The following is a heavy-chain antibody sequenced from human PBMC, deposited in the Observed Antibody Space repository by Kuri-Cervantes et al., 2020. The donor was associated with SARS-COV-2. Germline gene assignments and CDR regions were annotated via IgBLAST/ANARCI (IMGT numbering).Heavy chain of an antibody. Sequence: GESLKISCAASGFTVSSNYMSWVRQAPGKGLERVSVIYSCGSTYYADSVKGRFTISRDNSKNTLYLQMNSLRAEDTAVYYCARVHKAGATYYYYYMDVWGKGTTVTVSS. D-gene: IGHD1-26*01. CDR1: GFTVSSNY. CDR2: IYSCGST. V-gene: IGHV3-66*03. J-gene: IGHJ6*03. CDR3: ARVHKAGATYYYYYMDV.